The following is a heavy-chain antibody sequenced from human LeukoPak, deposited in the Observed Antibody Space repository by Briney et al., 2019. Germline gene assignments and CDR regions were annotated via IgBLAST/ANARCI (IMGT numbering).Heavy chain of an antibody. D-gene: IGHD3-10*01. J-gene: IGHJ4*02. CDR1: GFTFSSYW. Sequence: GGSLRLSCAASGFTFSSYWMHWVRQAPGKGLVWVSRIKSDGSDTTYADSVKGRFTISRDNAKNMLYLQMNSLRAEDTAVYYCVNYGWGRPAWGQGTLVTVSS. V-gene: IGHV3-74*03. CDR2: IKSDGSDT. CDR3: VNYGWGRPA.